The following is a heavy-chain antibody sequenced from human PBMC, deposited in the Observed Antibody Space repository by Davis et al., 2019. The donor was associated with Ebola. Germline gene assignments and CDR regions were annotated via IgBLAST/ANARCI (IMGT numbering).Heavy chain of an antibody. CDR2: IYTSGST. Sequence: PGGSLRLSCTVSGGSISSHYWSWIRQPPGKGLEWIGYIYTSGSTNYNPSLKSRVTISVDTSKNQFSLKLSSVTAADTAVYYCARDTEYYYDSSGYYYTQYYFDYWGQGTLVIVSS. V-gene: IGHV4-4*08. J-gene: IGHJ4*02. D-gene: IGHD3-22*01. CDR3: ARDTEYYYDSSGYYYTQYYFDY. CDR1: GGSISSHY.